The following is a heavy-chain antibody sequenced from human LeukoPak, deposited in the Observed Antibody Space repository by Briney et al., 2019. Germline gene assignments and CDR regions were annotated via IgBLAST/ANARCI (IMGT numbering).Heavy chain of an antibody. CDR1: GGSISSYY. Sequence: SETLSLTCTVSGGSISSYYWSWIRQPPGKGLEWIGYIYYSGSTNYNPSLKSRVTISVDTSKNQFSLKLSSVTAADTAVYYCARVGYCSGGSCYGNGMDVWGQGTTVTVSS. V-gene: IGHV4-59*12. CDR3: ARVGYCSGGSCYGNGMDV. D-gene: IGHD2-15*01. J-gene: IGHJ6*02. CDR2: IYYSGST.